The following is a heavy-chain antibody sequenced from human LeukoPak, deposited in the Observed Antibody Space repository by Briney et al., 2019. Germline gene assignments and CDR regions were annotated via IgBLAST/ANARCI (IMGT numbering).Heavy chain of an antibody. CDR3: ARDYFSGTAMVTTRSGYYGMDV. CDR1: GFTFSSYS. CDR2: ISSSSSYI. D-gene: IGHD5-18*01. J-gene: IGHJ6*02. V-gene: IGHV3-21*01. Sequence: GGSLRLSCATSGFTFSSYSMNWVRQAPGKGLEWVSSISSSSSYIYYADSVKGRFTISRDNAKNSLYLQMNSLRAGDTAVYYCARDYFSGTAMVTTRSGYYGMDVWGQGTTVTVSS.